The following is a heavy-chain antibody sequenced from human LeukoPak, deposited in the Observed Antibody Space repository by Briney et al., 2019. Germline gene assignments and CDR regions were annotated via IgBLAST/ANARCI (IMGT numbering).Heavy chain of an antibody. CDR2: IYRGDSDT. V-gene: IGHV5-51*01. Sequence: GESLKISCKGSGYSFTSYWIGWVRQLPGKGLEWMGGIYRGDSDTRNSPSFQGQVTISADKSISTASLQRSSLRASDTAMYYCARLAYGSGSTAAADHFDYWGQGTLVTVSS. D-gene: IGHD3-10*01. J-gene: IGHJ4*02. CDR1: GYSFTSYW. CDR3: ARLAYGSGSTAAADHFDY.